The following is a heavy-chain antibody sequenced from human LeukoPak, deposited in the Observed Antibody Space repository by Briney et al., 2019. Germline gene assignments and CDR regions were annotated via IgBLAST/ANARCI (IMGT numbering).Heavy chain of an antibody. CDR2: IYYIGST. CDR3: ARGASFPAIVVVPARPYYYYYGMDV. D-gene: IGHD2-2*01. V-gene: IGHV4-39*01. J-gene: IGHJ6*02. CDR1: GGSISSSSYY. Sequence: SETLSLTCTVSGGSISSSSYYWGWIRQPPGKGLEWIGSIYYIGSTYYNPSLKSRVTISVDTSKNQFSLKLSSVTAADTAVYYCARGASFPAIVVVPARPYYYYYGMDVWGQGTTVTVSS.